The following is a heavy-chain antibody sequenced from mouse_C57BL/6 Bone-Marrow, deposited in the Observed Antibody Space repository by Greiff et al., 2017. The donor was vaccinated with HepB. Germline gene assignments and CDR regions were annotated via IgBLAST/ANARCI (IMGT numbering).Heavy chain of an antibody. Sequence: QVQLQQSGPELVKPGASVKISCKASGYAFSSSWMNWVKQRPGKGLEWIGRIYPGDGDTNYNGKFKGKDTLTADKSSSTAYMQLSSLTSEDSAVYFCARLHYYGSSYVRYFDYWGQGTTLTVSS. D-gene: IGHD1-1*01. V-gene: IGHV1-82*01. CDR2: IYPGDGDT. J-gene: IGHJ2*01. CDR1: GYAFSSSW. CDR3: ARLHYYGSSYVRYFDY.